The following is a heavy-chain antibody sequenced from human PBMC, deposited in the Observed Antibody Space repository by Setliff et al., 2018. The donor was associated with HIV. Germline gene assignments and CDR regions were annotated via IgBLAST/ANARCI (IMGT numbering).Heavy chain of an antibody. CDR2: IYTSGST. D-gene: IGHD1-1*01. CDR3: ASARIPTGGTSTSLDY. Sequence: SETLSLTCTVSGGSISSYYWSWIRQPPGKGLEWIGYIYTSGSTNYNPSLKSRVTISVDTSKNQFSLKLSSVTAADTAVYYCASARIPTGGTSTSLDYWGQGALVTVSS. CDR1: GGSISSYY. V-gene: IGHV4-4*08. J-gene: IGHJ4*02.